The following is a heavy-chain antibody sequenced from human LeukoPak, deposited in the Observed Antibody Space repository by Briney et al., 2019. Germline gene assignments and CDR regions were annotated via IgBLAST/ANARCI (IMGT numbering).Heavy chain of an antibody. J-gene: IGHJ4*02. CDR1: GGSISSYY. CDR3: ARQGPLTTAVTTRTNPFDY. D-gene: IGHD4-11*01. CDR2: IYYSGST. Sequence: SETLSLTCTVSGGSISSYYWSWIRQPPGKGLEWIGYIYYSGSTNYNPSLKSRVTISVDTSKNQFSLKLNSVTAADTAVYYCARQGPLTTAVTTRTNPFDYWGQGTLVAVSS. V-gene: IGHV4-59*08.